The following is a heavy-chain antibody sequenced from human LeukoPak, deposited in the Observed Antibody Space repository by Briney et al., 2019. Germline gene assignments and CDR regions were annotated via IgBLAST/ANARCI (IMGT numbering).Heavy chain of an antibody. D-gene: IGHD5-18*01. J-gene: IGHJ4*02. Sequence: SETLSLTCTVSGGSISSGSYYWSWIRQPAGQGLEWIGRIYASGITNYNPSLKSRVTISVDTSKNQFSLSLSSVTAADTAVYYCAKGYSYGRLDYWGQGTLVTVSS. CDR1: GGSISSGSYY. CDR2: IYASGIT. CDR3: AKGYSYGRLDY. V-gene: IGHV4-61*02.